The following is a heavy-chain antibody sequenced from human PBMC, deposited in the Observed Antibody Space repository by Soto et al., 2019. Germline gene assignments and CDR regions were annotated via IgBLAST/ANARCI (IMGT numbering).Heavy chain of an antibody. Sequence: HPGGSLRLSCAASGFTFSSYWMSWVRQAPGKGLEWVANIKQDGSEKYYVDSVKGRFTISRDNAKNSLYLQMNSLRAEDTAVYYCARDSGRFGELLGYYFDYWGQGTLVTVSS. CDR3: ARDSGRFGELLGYYFDY. J-gene: IGHJ4*02. V-gene: IGHV3-7*01. CDR2: IKQDGSEK. D-gene: IGHD3-10*01. CDR1: GFTFSSYW.